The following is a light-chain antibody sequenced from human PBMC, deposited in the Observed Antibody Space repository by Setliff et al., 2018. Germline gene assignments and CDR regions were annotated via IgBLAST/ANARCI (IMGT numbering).Light chain of an antibody. CDR1: TNDIGAYKF. CDR2: EVS. J-gene: IGLJ1*01. V-gene: IGLV2-8*01. CDR3: SSYAASYNPYV. Sequence: ALTQPPSASGSPGQSLTISCTGTTNDIGAYKFVSWYQQHPGKAPRLIIYEVSKRPSGVPDRFSGSKSGSTASLTVSGLQAEDEADYYCSSYAASYNPYVFGTGTKVTVL.